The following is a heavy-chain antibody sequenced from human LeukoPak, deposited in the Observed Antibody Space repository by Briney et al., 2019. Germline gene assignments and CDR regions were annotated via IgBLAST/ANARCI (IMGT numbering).Heavy chain of an antibody. D-gene: IGHD1-26*01. J-gene: IGHJ4*02. Sequence: SETLSLTCTVSGDSISSSNYFWGRIRQPPGKGLDWIVSLSSGGTTYYNGSLKSRVTVSVDTSKSQFSLKLNSVTAADTAVYYCVRHVSGTYYRFDYWGQGTLVTVSS. CDR2: LSSGGTT. CDR1: GDSISSSNYF. V-gene: IGHV4-39*01. CDR3: VRHVSGTYYRFDY.